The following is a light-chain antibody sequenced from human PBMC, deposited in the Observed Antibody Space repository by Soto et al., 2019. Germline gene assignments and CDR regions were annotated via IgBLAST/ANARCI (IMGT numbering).Light chain of an antibody. J-gene: IGLJ2*01. V-gene: IGLV1-40*01. Sequence: QSVLTQPPSVSGAPGQRVTISCTGSSSNIGAGYDVHWYQQLPGTAPKLLIYGNSNRPSGVPDRLSGSKSGTSASLAITGLQAEDEADDYCQSYDSSLSGVVFGAGTKVTVL. CDR2: GNS. CDR1: SSNIGAGYD. CDR3: QSYDSSLSGVV.